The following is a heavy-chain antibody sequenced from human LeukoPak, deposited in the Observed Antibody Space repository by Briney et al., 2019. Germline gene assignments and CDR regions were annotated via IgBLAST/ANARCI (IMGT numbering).Heavy chain of an antibody. CDR2: IWYDGSNK. CDR1: GFTFSNYG. Sequence: GGSLGLSCAASGFTFSNYGIHWVRQAPGKGLEWVALIWYDGSNKYYADSVKGRFTISRDNSKNTLYLQMDSLRAEDTAVYFCARSDVWGQGTTVTVSS. V-gene: IGHV3-33*01. CDR3: ARSDV. J-gene: IGHJ6*02.